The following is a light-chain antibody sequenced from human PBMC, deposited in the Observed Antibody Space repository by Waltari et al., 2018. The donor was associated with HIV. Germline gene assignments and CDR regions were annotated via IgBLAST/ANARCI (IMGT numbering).Light chain of an antibody. V-gene: IGLV2-23*02. Sequence: QSALTPPASASGLPGQSITISCTGSSSDVVSYNSVSWYQQHPGKAPKLLIYDVSKRPSGVSNRFSGSKSGNTASLTISGLQAEDEADYYCCSYAGSNTYLFGTGTEVTVL. J-gene: IGLJ1*01. CDR3: CSYAGSNTYL. CDR1: SSDVVSYNS. CDR2: DVS.